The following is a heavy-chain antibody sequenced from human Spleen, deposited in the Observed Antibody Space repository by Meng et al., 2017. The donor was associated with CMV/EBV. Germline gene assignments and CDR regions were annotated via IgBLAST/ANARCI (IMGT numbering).Heavy chain of an antibody. CDR1: GFTFKTYW. D-gene: IGHD3-22*01. V-gene: IGHV3-7*03. Sequence: GESLKISCSASGFTFKTYWMSWVRQAPGKGLEWVANINQDGSEKNYVDSVRGRFTISRDNAKNSLYLQMNSLRAEDTALYYCARDQGTSDYYYANYYYGLGVWGQGTTVTVSS. CDR2: INQDGSEK. J-gene: IGHJ6*02. CDR3: ARDQGTSDYYYANYYYGLGV.